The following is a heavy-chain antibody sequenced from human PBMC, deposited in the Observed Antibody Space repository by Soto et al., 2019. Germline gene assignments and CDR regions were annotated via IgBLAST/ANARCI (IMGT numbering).Heavy chain of an antibody. J-gene: IGHJ4*02. CDR2: ISGSDGKT. Sequence: PGGFPEHSCAVPEVRFGSYALIWVRQAPGKGLEWVSTISGSDGKTFYADSVKGRFSISRDTSQSTLYLQMNSLRADDTAMYYCARWCYIEYWGQGTRVTGS. CDR3: ARWCYIEY. D-gene: IGHD2-8*02. V-gene: IGHV3-23*01. CDR1: EVRFGSYA.